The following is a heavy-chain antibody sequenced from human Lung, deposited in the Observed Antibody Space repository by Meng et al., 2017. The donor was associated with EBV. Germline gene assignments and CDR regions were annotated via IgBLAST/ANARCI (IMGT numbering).Heavy chain of an antibody. V-gene: IGHV4-31*03. Sequence: HLQGSGPGLGKPSQDLSLTCTVSGDSIRSGGYHWSWIRQHPGKGLEWIGYIYYSGNTYYNPSLKSRVTISIDTSKNQFSLKLSSVTAADTAVYFCARATVVVPSGIYWFDPWGQGTLVTVSS. CDR1: GDSIRSGGYH. CDR3: ARATVVVPSGIYWFDP. D-gene: IGHD6-13*01. CDR2: IYYSGNT. J-gene: IGHJ5*02.